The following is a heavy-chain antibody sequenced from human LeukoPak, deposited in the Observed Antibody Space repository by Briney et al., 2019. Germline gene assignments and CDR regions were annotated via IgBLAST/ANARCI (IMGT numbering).Heavy chain of an antibody. CDR1: GFTFSSYW. D-gene: IGHD1-26*01. Sequence: PGGSLRLSCAASGFTFSSYWMHWVRQAPGKGQVWLSRINSDGSTTTYADSVRGRFIISRDNAKNTLYLQMNSLGAEDTAVYYCARVKVGVWGVFDTWGQGTMVTVSS. CDR2: INSDGSTT. J-gene: IGHJ3*02. V-gene: IGHV3-74*03. CDR3: ARVKVGVWGVFDT.